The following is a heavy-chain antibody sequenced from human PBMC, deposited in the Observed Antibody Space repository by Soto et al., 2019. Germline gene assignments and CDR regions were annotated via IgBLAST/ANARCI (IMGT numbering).Heavy chain of an antibody. CDR2: FFYGGTS. J-gene: IGHJ4*02. CDR1: GGSTSSYY. V-gene: IGHV4-59*01. Sequence: SETLSLTCTVSGGSTSSYYWGWIRQPPGKALEWIGYFFYGGTSNYNPSLRSRVTISGDTAENQLSLRLTSVTAADTAVYYCARGYGGYEGYWGQGTLVTVSS. CDR3: ARGYGGYEGY. D-gene: IGHD4-17*01.